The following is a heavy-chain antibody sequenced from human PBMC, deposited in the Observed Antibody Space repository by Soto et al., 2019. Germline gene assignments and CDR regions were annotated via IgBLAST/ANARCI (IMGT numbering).Heavy chain of an antibody. Sequence: TLSLTSAVSCGSISSGCYAWSWIRQTPGKGLEWIGYIYPTGKTYYNPSLENRVTISIDTSKNQFSLQLTSVTAADTAVYYCARDPPGPAPRWGVWGQGTTVTVSS. CDR1: CGSISSGCYA. CDR3: ARDPPGPAPRWGV. D-gene: IGHD3-16*01. CDR2: IYPTGKT. J-gene: IGHJ6*02. V-gene: IGHV4-30-2*01.